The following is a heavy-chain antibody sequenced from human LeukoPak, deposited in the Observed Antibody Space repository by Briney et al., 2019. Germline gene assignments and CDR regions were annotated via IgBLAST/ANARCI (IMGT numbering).Heavy chain of an antibody. V-gene: IGHV3-23*01. CDR3: ARRRNMIDY. D-gene: IGHD1-14*01. CDR1: GFTFSSYA. CDR2: ISGSGGST. J-gene: IGHJ4*02. Sequence: GGSLRLSCAASGFTFSSYAMSWVRRAPGKGLEWVSAISGSGGSTYYADSVKGRFTISRDNSKNTLYLQMDSLRAEDTAVYYCARRRNMIDYWGQGTLVTVSS.